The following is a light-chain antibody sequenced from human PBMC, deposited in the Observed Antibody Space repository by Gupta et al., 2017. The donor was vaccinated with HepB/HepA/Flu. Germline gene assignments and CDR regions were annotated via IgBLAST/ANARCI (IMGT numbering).Light chain of an antibody. CDR2: YNG. CDR3: AAWDTSLNAVV. V-gene: IGLV1-44*01. Sequence: HSVLTQSTSISGTTGQRLTISCSGSSSNVGSNNVNWYQQLPGTPPKTLLYYNGERPSGVTDRISGSKSGTSASLAISGLQSEDEADYYCAAWDTSLNAVVFGGGTKLTVL. CDR1: SSNVGSNN. J-gene: IGLJ2*01.